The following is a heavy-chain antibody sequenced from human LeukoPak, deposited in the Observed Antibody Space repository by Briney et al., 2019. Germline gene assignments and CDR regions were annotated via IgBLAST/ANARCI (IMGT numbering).Heavy chain of an antibody. CDR2: INHSGST. Sequence: PSETLSLTCAVYGGSFSGYYWSWIRQPPGKGLEWIGEINHSGSTNYNPSLKSRVTISVDTSKNQFSLKLSSVTAADTAVYYCARALRTVTTLFDYWGQGTLVTVSS. D-gene: IGHD4-17*01. J-gene: IGHJ4*02. V-gene: IGHV4-34*01. CDR3: ARALRTVTTLFDY. CDR1: GGSFSGYY.